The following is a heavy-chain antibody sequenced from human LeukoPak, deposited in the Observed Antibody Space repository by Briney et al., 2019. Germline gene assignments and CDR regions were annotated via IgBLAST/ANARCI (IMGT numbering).Heavy chain of an antibody. Sequence: GGSLRLSCAASGFSFSSYWMSWVRQAPGKGLEWVANIKQDGSEKYYVDSVKGRFTISRDNAKNSLYLQMNSLRAEDTAVYYCARDGDSSGWYKYFDYWGQGTLVTVSS. J-gene: IGHJ4*02. V-gene: IGHV3-7*01. CDR1: GFSFSSYW. CDR2: IKQDGSEK. D-gene: IGHD6-19*01. CDR3: ARDGDSSGWYKYFDY.